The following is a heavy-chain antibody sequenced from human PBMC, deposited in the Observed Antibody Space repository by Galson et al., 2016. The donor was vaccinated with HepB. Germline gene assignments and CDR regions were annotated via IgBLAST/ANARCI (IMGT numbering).Heavy chain of an antibody. CDR2: FYGSGRT. Sequence: ETLSLTCSVSGGSITDYRWSWIRQPPGKGLEWIGYFYGSGRTDYNPSLKSRVTLSVDTSKNQFSLKLTSMTAADPAVYYCSRSGTYYIFDFWGQGTLVTVSS. V-gene: IGHV4-59*01. J-gene: IGHJ4*02. D-gene: IGHD3-22*01. CDR3: SRSGTYYIFDF. CDR1: GGSITDYR.